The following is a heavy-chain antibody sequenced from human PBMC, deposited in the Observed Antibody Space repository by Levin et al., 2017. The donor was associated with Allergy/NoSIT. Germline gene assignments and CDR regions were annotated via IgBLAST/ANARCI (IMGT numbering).Heavy chain of an antibody. CDR2: ISYDGSNK. CDR1: GFTFSSYG. V-gene: IGHV3-30*18. CDR3: AKDRVRYYYYYMDV. Sequence: GESLKISCAASGFTFSSYGMHWVRQAPGKGLEWVAVISYDGSNKYYADSVKGRFTISRDNSKNTLYLQMNSLRAEDTAVYYCAKDRVRYYYYYMDVWGKGTTVTVSS. D-gene: IGHD1-1*01. J-gene: IGHJ6*03.